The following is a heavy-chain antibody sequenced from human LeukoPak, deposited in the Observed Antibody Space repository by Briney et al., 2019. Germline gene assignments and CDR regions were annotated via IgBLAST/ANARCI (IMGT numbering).Heavy chain of an antibody. V-gene: IGHV3-23*01. D-gene: IGHD5-24*01. CDR3: ARGRGVLGYNYFDC. Sequence: PGGSLRLSCAASGFTFSNSYMSWVRQAPGKGLEWVSAVRGSGGDTYYADSVKGRFSISRDNSKNTLYLQMNSLRAEDTAVYSCARGRGVLGYNYFDCWGQGTLVTVSS. J-gene: IGHJ4*02. CDR1: GFTFSNSY. CDR2: VRGSGGDT.